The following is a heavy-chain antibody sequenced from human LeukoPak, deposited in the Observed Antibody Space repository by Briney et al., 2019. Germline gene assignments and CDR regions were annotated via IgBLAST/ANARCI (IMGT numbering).Heavy chain of an antibody. CDR3: TTGFYYHSSGYHYSREDY. Sequence: GGSLRLSCAASEFTVSVNYMSWVRQAPGKGLEWVGRIKSKTDGGTTDYAAPVKGRFTISRDDSKNTLYLQMDSLKTEDTAVYYCTTGFYYHSSGYHYSREDYWGQGTLVTVSS. CDR1: EFTVSVNY. CDR2: IKSKTDGGTT. D-gene: IGHD3-22*01. V-gene: IGHV3-15*01. J-gene: IGHJ4*02.